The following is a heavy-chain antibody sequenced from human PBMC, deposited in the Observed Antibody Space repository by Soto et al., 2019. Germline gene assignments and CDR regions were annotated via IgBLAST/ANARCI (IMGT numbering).Heavy chain of an antibody. CDR2: ISSRSSYK. V-gene: IGHV3-21*06. CDR3: ARELGGHQLALFDY. CDR1: GFTFSTYS. J-gene: IGHJ4*02. Sequence: GGSLRLSCAASGFTFSTYSMNWVRQAPGKGLEWVSSISSRSSYKYYADSVKGRFTISRDNAKNSVFLQMNSLRAEDTAVYYCARELGGHQLALFDYWGQGALVTVSS. D-gene: IGHD6-6*01.